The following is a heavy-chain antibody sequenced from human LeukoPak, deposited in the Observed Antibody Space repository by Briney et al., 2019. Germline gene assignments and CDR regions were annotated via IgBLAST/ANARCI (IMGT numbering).Heavy chain of an antibody. D-gene: IGHD6-13*01. V-gene: IGHV3-21*01. CDR1: GFTFSSYS. CDR2: ISSSSSYI. Sequence: GGSLRLSCAASGFTFSSYSMNWVRQAPGKGLEWASSISSSSSYIYYADSVKGRFTISRDNAKNSLYLQTNSLRAEDTAVYYCARGHSSSWYSSGMDVWGQGTTVTVSS. CDR3: ARGHSSSWYSSGMDV. J-gene: IGHJ6*02.